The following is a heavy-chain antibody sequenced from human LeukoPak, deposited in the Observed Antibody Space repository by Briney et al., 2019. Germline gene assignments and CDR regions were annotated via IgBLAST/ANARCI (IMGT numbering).Heavy chain of an antibody. CDR1: GFTFSSYA. Sequence: PGGSLRLSCAASGFTFSSYAMSWVRQAPGKGLEWVSAISGSGGSTYYADSVKGRFTISRDNSKNTLYLQMNSLRAEDTAVYYCAKDTYPDIVVVVAARQTSSPFDYWGQGTLVTVSS. CDR2: ISGSGGST. CDR3: AKDTYPDIVVVVAARQTSSPFDY. V-gene: IGHV3-23*01. D-gene: IGHD2-15*01. J-gene: IGHJ4*02.